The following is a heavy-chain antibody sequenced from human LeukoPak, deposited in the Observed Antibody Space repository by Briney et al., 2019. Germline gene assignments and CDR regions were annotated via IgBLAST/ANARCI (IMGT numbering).Heavy chain of an antibody. CDR3: ASLSSSWYEIDY. CDR2: IKEDGSEK. J-gene: IGHJ4*02. V-gene: IGHV3-7*01. CDR1: GFNFSTYW. Sequence: GGSLRLSCAASGFNFSTYWMSWVRQAPGKGLEWVANIKEDGSEKYYVDSVKGRFTISRDNAKNSLYLQMNSLRAEDTAVYYCASLSSSWYEIDYWGQGTLVTVSS. D-gene: IGHD6-13*01.